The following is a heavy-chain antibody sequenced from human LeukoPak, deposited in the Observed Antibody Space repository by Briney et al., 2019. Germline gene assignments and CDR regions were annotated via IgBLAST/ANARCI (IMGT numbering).Heavy chain of an antibody. CDR3: ARRDGYGYGYTPKPGRYFDL. Sequence: GESLKISCKGSGYNFATYWIGWVRQMPGKGLEWMGIIYPGDSDIRYSPSFQGQVTISADKSISTAYLQWSSLKASDTAMYYCARRDGYGYGYTPKPGRYFDLWGRGTLVTVSS. CDR2: IYPGDSDI. V-gene: IGHV5-51*01. J-gene: IGHJ2*01. CDR1: GYNFATYW. D-gene: IGHD5-18*01.